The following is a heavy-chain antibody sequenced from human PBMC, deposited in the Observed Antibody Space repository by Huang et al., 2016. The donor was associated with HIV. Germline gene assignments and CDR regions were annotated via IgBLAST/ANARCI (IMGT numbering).Heavy chain of an antibody. V-gene: IGHV3-30*18. Sequence: QVQLVESGGGVVQPGRSLRISCAASGFTFSSYGMHWVRRGPGKGREGVAVISYDAKTKYYADSVKGRFSISRDNSKTTVYLQLNSLRLEDTAVYYCAKGGSAAAVLDFWGQGTLVTVSS. CDR2: ISYDAKTK. D-gene: IGHD6-13*01. CDR1: GFTFSSYG. J-gene: IGHJ4*02. CDR3: AKGGSAAAVLDF.